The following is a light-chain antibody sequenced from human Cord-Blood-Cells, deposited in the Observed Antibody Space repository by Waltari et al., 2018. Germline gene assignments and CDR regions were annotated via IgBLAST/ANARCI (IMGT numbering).Light chain of an antibody. CDR2: AAY. Sequence: DIQLTQSPSSVSASVGDRLTITCRASQGISSWLAWYQQKPGNAPKLLIYAAYHLQSGLPSSFSRTRSATDTPLTIRRLQPEYFATYCHQQANSFPLTFGRGTKVEIK. CDR3: QQANSFPLT. CDR1: QGISSW. J-gene: IGKJ4*01. V-gene: IGKV1-12*01.